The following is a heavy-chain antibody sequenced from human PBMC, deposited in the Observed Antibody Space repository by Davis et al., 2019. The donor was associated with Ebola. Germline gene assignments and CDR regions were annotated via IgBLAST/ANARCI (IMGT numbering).Heavy chain of an antibody. V-gene: IGHV4-34*01. CDR2: INHTGST. Sequence: MPSETLSLTCAVFGGSFSDYYWTWIRQPPGKGLEWIGEINHTGSTSYNPSLKSRVTMSVDTSNNHFSLRLTSVTAADTAVYYCARPNYSYDSDGPGWWYFDLWGRGTLVTVSS. CDR3: ARPNYSYDSDGPGWWYFDL. CDR1: GGSFSDYY. D-gene: IGHD3-22*01. J-gene: IGHJ2*01.